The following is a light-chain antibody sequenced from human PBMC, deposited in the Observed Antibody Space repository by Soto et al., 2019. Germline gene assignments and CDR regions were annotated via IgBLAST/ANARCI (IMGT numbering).Light chain of an antibody. CDR1: SSNIGAGYD. Sequence: QPALTQPPSVSGAPGQRVTISCTGSSSNIGAGYDVHWYQQRPGTAPKLLIFGNTNRPSGVPDRFSGSKSGTSASLAITGLQAEDEGDYYCQYYDSTLSARYVFGTGTKVTVL. CDR2: GNT. J-gene: IGLJ1*01. CDR3: QYYDSTLSARYV. V-gene: IGLV1-40*01.